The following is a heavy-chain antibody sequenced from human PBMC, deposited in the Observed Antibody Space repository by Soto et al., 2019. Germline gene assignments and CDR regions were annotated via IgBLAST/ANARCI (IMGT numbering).Heavy chain of an antibody. CDR1: GFTVSTNY. CDR3: ASSPSSSWGGCGHYFDY. D-gene: IGHD2-2*01. V-gene: IGHV3-66*01. J-gene: IGHJ4*02. CDR2: IYSGGST. Sequence: EVQLVESGGGLVQPGESLRLSCVASGFTVSTNYMSWVRQAPGKGLEWVSVIYSGGSTYHADSVKGRFTISRDNSKNTLYLQMSSLRAEDTAVYYCASSPSSSWGGCGHYFDYWGQGTLVTVSS.